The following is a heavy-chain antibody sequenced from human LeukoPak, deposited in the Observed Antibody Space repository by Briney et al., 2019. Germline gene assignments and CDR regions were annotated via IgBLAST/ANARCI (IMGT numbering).Heavy chain of an antibody. Sequence: SETLSLTXAVYGGSFSDYYWSWIRQPPGKGLEWIGEINHSGITNYNPSLKSRVTISVDTSKNQFSLKLSSVTAADTAVYYCARVLRPFTIFGVVFKSIDYFDYWGQGTLVTVSS. CDR3: ARVLRPFTIFGVVFKSIDYFDY. V-gene: IGHV4-34*01. CDR1: GGSFSDYY. J-gene: IGHJ4*02. CDR2: INHSGIT. D-gene: IGHD3-3*01.